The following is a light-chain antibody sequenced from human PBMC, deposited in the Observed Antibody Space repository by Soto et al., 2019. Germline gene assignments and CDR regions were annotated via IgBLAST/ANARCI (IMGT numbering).Light chain of an antibody. CDR2: DTS. CDR1: QSVNRQ. V-gene: IGKV3-15*01. Sequence: EIVLTQSPGTLSLSPGERVTLSCRASQSVNRQVLWNQHRPGQAPRLLIYDTSARAAGIPARFSGSGSATEFTLTISSLQSEDFAVYYCQQYNNWPPITFGQGTRLEI. CDR3: QQYNNWPPIT. J-gene: IGKJ5*01.